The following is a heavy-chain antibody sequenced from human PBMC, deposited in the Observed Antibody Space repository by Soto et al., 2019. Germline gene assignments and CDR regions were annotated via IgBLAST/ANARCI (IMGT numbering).Heavy chain of an antibody. CDR1: GGSISSGGYY. J-gene: IGHJ6*02. D-gene: IGHD3-10*01. CDR3: ARDGGELPRKAWGMDV. CDR2: IYYSGST. Sequence: SETLSLTCTVSGGSISSGGYYWSWIRQHPGKGLEWIGYIYYSGSTYYNPSLKSRVTISVDTSKNQFSLKLSSVTAADTAVYYCARDGGELPRKAWGMDVWGQGTTVTVSS. V-gene: IGHV4-31*03.